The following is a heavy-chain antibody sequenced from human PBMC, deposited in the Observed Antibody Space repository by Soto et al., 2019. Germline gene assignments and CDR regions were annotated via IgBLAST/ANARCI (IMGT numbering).Heavy chain of an antibody. CDR3: ASIAVAGTRAFDI. J-gene: IGHJ3*02. V-gene: IGHV3-64*01. CDR2: ISSNGGST. Sequence: GGSLRLSCAASGFTFSNYAMHWVRQAPGKGLEYVSAISSNGGSTYYANSVKGRFTISRDNSKNTLYLQMGSLRAEDMAMYYCASIAVAGTRAFDIWGQGTMVTVSS. D-gene: IGHD6-19*01. CDR1: GFTFSNYA.